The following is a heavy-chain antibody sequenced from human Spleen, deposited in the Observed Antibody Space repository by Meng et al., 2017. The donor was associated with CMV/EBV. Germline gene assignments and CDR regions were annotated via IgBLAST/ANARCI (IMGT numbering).Heavy chain of an antibody. D-gene: IGHD5-18*01. CDR1: GFTVSSNY. CDR2: IYSGGST. V-gene: IGHV3-66*01. J-gene: IGHJ6*02. Sequence: GESLKISCAASGFTVSSNYMSWVRQAPGKGLEWVSIIYSGGSTYYADSVKGRFTISRDTSKNTLYLQMNSLRAEDTAVYYCARDSRGEYSYGYSGGNYYYGMDVWGQGTTVTV. CDR3: ARDSRGEYSYGYSGGNYYYGMDV.